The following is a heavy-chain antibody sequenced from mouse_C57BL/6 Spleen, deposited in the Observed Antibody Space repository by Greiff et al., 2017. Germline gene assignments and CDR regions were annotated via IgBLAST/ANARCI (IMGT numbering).Heavy chain of an antibody. Sequence: EVQLVESGGGLVKPGGSLKLSCAASGFTFSSYAMSWVRQTPEKRLEWVATISDGGSYTYYPDNVKGRFTISRDNAKNNLYLQMSHLKSEDTAMYYCARDRSTTVVAPFAYWGQGTLVTVSA. CDR1: GFTFSSYA. D-gene: IGHD1-1*01. V-gene: IGHV5-4*01. CDR2: ISDGGSYT. J-gene: IGHJ3*01. CDR3: ARDRSTTVVAPFAY.